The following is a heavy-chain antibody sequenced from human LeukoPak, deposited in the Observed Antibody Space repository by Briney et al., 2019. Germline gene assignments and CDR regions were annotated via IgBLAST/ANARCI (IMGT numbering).Heavy chain of an antibody. CDR3: ARDAPVRYVGDQSIDY. CDR2: ISAYNGDT. CDR1: GYTFTSYG. J-gene: IGHJ4*02. Sequence: GASVKVSCKASGYTFTSYGISWVRQAPGQGLEWMGWISAYNGDTKYVKQLQGRVTMTTDTSTSTAYMELRSLRSDDTAVYYCARDAPVRYVGDQSIDYWGQGTLVTVSS. V-gene: IGHV1-18*01. D-gene: IGHD3-10*02.